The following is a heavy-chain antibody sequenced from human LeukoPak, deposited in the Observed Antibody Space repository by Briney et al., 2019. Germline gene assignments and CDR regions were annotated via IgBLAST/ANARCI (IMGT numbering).Heavy chain of an antibody. J-gene: IGHJ4*02. CDR3: AKDQVDYDFWSGPDY. CDR1: GFTFSSYA. Sequence: GGSLRLSCAASGFTFSSYAMSWVRQAPGKGLQWVSAISGSGGRTNYADSVKGRFTISRDYSKNTLYLEMNSLRAEDTAVYYCAKDQVDYDFWSGPDYWGQGTLATVSS. CDR2: ISGSGGRT. V-gene: IGHV3-23*01. D-gene: IGHD3-3*01.